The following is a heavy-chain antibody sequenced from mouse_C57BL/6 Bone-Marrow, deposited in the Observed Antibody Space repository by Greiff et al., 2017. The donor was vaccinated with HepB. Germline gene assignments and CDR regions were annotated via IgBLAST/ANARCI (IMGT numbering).Heavy chain of an antibody. D-gene: IGHD1-1*01. CDR1: GFNIKDYY. V-gene: IGHV14-2*01. Sequence: EVQLQQSGAELVKPGASVKLSCTASGFNIKDYYMHWVKQRTEQGLEWMGRIDPEDGETKYAPKFQGKATITADTSSNTAYLQLSSLTSEYTAVYYCATGGVYYYGPRNYFAYWGQGPTLTVSS. CDR3: ATGGVYYYGPRNYFAY. CDR2: IDPEDGET. J-gene: IGHJ2*01.